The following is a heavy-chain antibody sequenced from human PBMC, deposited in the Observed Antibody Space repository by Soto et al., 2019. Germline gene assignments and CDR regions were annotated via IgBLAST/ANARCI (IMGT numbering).Heavy chain of an antibody. CDR3: ARTDSRGSSAAWF. J-gene: IGHJ4*02. D-gene: IGHD3-22*01. V-gene: IGHV4-61*01. Sequence: SETLSLTCSVSGDSVTSGNYYWSWMRQPPGKGLEWIGYVSNSGNSGNTNYNPSLKSRVTISVDTSKNQFSLKLSSVTAADTAVYYCARTDSRGSSAAWFWGQGTLVTVSS. CDR1: GDSVTSGNYY. CDR2: VSNSGNSGNT.